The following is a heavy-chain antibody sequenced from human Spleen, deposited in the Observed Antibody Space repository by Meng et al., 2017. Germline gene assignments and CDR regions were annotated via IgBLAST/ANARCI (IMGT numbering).Heavy chain of an antibody. J-gene: IGHJ4*02. CDR2: LVSNADT. CDR1: DYTSASYG. V-gene: IGHV1-18*01. Sequence: QAQLLQSGAAVKKPGASVWVSCKASDYTSASYGISWFRQAPGQGLEWMGWLVSNADTYPAQKFQGRVTMTRDTHTSTDFMELRSLRFDDTAVYYCARGTPGRSYSDYWGQGTLVTVSS. D-gene: IGHD3-10*01. CDR3: ARGTPGRSYSDY.